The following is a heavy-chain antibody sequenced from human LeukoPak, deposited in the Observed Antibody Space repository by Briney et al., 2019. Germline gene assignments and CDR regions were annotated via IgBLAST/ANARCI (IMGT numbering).Heavy chain of an antibody. Sequence: ASVKVSCKASGGTFSSYAISWVRQAPGQGLECVGGIIPIFGTANYAQKFQGRVTITADESTSTAYMELSSLRSEDTAVYYCARHTPTYCSSTSCYTAYYFDYWGQGTLVTVSS. D-gene: IGHD2-2*02. J-gene: IGHJ4*02. CDR1: GGTFSSYA. V-gene: IGHV1-69*13. CDR2: IIPIFGTA. CDR3: ARHTPTYCSSTSCYTAYYFDY.